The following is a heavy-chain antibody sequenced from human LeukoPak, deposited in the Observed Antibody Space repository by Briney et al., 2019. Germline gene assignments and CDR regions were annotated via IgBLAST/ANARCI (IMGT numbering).Heavy chain of an antibody. CDR2: ISYDGSNK. Sequence: GRSLRLSCAASGFTFSSYAMHWVRQAPGKGLEWVAVISYDGSNKYYADSVKGRFTISRDNSKNTLYLQMNSLRAEDTAVYYCAAMTSVSTGDYWGQGALVTVSS. V-gene: IGHV3-30*04. D-gene: IGHD5/OR15-5a*01. J-gene: IGHJ4*02. CDR1: GFTFSSYA. CDR3: AAMTSVSTGDY.